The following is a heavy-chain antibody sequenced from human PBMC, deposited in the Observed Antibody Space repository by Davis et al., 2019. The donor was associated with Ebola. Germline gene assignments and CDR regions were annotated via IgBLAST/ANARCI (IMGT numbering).Heavy chain of an antibody. CDR2: ISAYNGNT. Sequence: ASVKVSCKASGGTFSSYAISWVRQAPGQGLEWMGWISAYNGNTNYAQKLQGRVTMTTDTSTSTAYMELRSLRSDDTAVYYCARDPDRSIWYNAFDVWGQGTMVTVSS. J-gene: IGHJ3*01. CDR3: ARDPDRSIWYNAFDV. CDR1: GGTFSSYA. D-gene: IGHD6-13*01. V-gene: IGHV1-18*01.